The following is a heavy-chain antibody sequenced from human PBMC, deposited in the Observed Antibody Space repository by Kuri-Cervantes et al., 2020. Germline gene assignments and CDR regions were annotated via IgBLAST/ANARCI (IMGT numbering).Heavy chain of an antibody. J-gene: IGHJ4*02. D-gene: IGHD4-17*01. Sequence: GGSLRLSCAASGFTFSSYGMHWVRQAPGKGLEWVAVISYDGSNKYYADSVKGRFTISRDNSKNTLYLQMNSLRAEDTAVYYCARSRLMYGDYRGIFDYWGQGTLVTASS. V-gene: IGHV3-30*03. CDR2: ISYDGSNK. CDR1: GFTFSSYG. CDR3: ARSRLMYGDYRGIFDY.